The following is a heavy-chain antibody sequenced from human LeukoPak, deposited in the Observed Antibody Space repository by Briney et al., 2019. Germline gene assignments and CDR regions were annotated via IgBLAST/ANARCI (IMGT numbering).Heavy chain of an antibody. CDR2: ISYDGSNK. V-gene: IGHV3-30-3*01. J-gene: IGHJ4*02. D-gene: IGHD6-13*01. Sequence: PGGSLRLSCAASGFTFSSYAMHWVRQAPGKGLEWVAVISYDGSNKYYADSVKGRFTISRDNSKNTLYLQMNSLRAEDTAVYYCASDFYSSSWYNFDYWGQGTLVTVSS. CDR1: GFTFSSYA. CDR3: ASDFYSSSWYNFDY.